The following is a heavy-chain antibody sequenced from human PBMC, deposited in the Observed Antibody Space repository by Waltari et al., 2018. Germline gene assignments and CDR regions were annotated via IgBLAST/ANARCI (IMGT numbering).Heavy chain of an antibody. CDR1: GYTFTGYY. CDR3: ARDENMDV. Sequence: QVQLVQSGAEVKKPGASVKVSCKASGYTFTGYYMHWVRQAPGQGLELMGWINPNSGGTNYAQTFQGRVTMTRYTSISTAYMELSRLRSDDTAVYYCARDENMDVWGKGTTVTVSS. J-gene: IGHJ6*03. CDR2: INPNSGGT. V-gene: IGHV1-2*02.